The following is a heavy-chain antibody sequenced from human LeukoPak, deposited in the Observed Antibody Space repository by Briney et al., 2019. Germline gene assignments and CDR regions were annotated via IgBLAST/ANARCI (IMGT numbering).Heavy chain of an antibody. V-gene: IGHV1-18*01. CDR1: GYTFTSYD. J-gene: IGHJ4*02. Sequence: EASVKVSCKASGYTFTSYDINWVRQATGQGLEWMGWMNPNSGNTNYAQKLQGRVTMTTDTSTSTAYMELRSLRSDDTAVYYCARDLGDDYGDYVYTTWGQGTLVTVSS. D-gene: IGHD4-17*01. CDR2: MNPNSGNT. CDR3: ARDLGDDYGDYVYTT.